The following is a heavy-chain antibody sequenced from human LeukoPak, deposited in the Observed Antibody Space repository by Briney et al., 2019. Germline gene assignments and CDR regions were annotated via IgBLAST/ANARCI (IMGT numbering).Heavy chain of an antibody. D-gene: IGHD5-24*01. CDR2: INPNSGGT. J-gene: IGHJ4*02. V-gene: IGHV1-2*04. CDR1: GYTFTGYY. Sequence: RRASVKVSCKASGYTFTGYYMHWVRQAPGQGLEWMGWINPNSGGTNYAQKFQGWVTMTRDTSISTAYMELSRLRSDDTAVYYCARGRSPTPPVDYWGQGTLVTVSS. CDR3: ARGRSPTPPVDY.